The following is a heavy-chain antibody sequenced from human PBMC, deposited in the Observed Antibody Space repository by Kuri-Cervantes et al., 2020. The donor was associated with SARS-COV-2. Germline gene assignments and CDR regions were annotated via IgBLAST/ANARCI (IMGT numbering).Heavy chain of an antibody. V-gene: IGHV3-21*01. CDR3: ARGYRYNLPYFYY. Sequence: GESLKISCAASGFAFSSYWMNWVRQAPGKGLEWVSSTSSSSSYIYYADSVKGRFTISRDNAKNSLYLQMNSLRAEDTAVYYCARGYRYNLPYFYYWGQGTLVTVSS. J-gene: IGHJ4*02. CDR1: GFAFSSYW. D-gene: IGHD1-1*01. CDR2: TSSSSSYI.